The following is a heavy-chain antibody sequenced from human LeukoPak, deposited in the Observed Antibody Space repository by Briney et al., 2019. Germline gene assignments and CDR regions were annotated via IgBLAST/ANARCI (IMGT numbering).Heavy chain of an antibody. CDR3: ARLVGATYFDY. CDR2: INPNSGGT. D-gene: IGHD1-26*01. CDR1: GYTFTGYY. Sequence: GESLKISCKASGYTFTGYYMHWVRQAPGQGLEWMGWINPNSGGTNYAQKFQGRVTMTRDTSISTAYMELSRLRSDDTAVYYCARLVGATYFDYWGQGTLVTVSS. V-gene: IGHV1-2*02. J-gene: IGHJ4*02.